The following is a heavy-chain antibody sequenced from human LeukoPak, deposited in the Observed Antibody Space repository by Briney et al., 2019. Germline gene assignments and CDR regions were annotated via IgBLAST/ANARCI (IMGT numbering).Heavy chain of an antibody. Sequence: GGSLRLSCAASGFTFNSYAMSWVRQAPGKGLEWVSAVSASGGTTYYADSVKGRFTISRDNSENTLFLQMNSLRAEDMAVYYCAKEPREYCSSTSCPNWFDLWGQGTLVTVSS. J-gene: IGHJ5*02. CDR3: AKEPREYCSSTSCPNWFDL. V-gene: IGHV3-23*01. CDR1: GFTFNSYA. D-gene: IGHD2-2*01. CDR2: VSASGGTT.